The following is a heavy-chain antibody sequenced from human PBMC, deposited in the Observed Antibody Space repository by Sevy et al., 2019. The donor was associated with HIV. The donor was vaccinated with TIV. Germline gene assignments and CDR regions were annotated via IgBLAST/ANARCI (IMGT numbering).Heavy chain of an antibody. V-gene: IGHV3-74*01. CDR2: INSDGSST. J-gene: IGHJ3*02. CDR3: ARDPMDRDDAFDI. CDR1: GFTFSSYW. Sequence: GGSLRLSCAASGFTFSSYWMHWVRQAPGKGLVWVSRINSDGSSTSYADSLKGRFTISRDNAKNTLYLQMNSLRAEDTAVYYCARDPMDRDDAFDIWGQGTMVTVSS.